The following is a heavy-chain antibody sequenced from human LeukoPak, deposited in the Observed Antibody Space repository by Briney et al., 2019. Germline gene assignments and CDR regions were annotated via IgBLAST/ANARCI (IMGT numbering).Heavy chain of an antibody. CDR1: GCSISSSAHY. CDR3: ARHFLPYYFDY. Sequence: SETLSLICTVSGCSISSSAHYWGWLRQPPGKGLEWIACVYHSGSTFYNPSLKSRVTISVDTTKNQFSLRLRSVTAADTAVYYCARHFLPYYFDYWGQGTLATVSS. J-gene: IGHJ4*02. CDR2: VYHSGST. V-gene: IGHV4-39*01.